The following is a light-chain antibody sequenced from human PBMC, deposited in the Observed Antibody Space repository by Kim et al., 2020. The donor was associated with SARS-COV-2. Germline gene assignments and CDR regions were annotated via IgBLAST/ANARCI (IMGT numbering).Light chain of an antibody. CDR3: QQSYSTPT. J-gene: IGKJ1*01. CDR2: AAS. V-gene: IGKV1-39*01. CDR1: QSIKSY. Sequence: DIQMTQSPSSLSASVGDRVTITCRASQSIKSYLNWYHQEPGKAPKLLIYAASNLQSGVPSRFSGSGSGTDFTLNISSLQPEDFATYYCQQSYSTPTFGQGTKVDIK.